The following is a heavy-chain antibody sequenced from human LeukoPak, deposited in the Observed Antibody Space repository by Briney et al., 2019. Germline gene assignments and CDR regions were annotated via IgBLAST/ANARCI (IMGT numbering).Heavy chain of an antibody. CDR3: ARVVTFGGVIAPGFNWFDP. J-gene: IGHJ5*02. CDR2: IYYSGST. D-gene: IGHD3-16*02. V-gene: IGHV4-39*07. CDR1: GGSISSSSYY. Sequence: SETPSLTCTVSGGSISSSSYYWGWIRQPPGKGPEWIGSIYYSGSTYYNPSLKSRVTISVDTSKNQFSLKLSSVTAADTAVYYCARVVTFGGVIAPGFNWFDPWGQGTLVTVSS.